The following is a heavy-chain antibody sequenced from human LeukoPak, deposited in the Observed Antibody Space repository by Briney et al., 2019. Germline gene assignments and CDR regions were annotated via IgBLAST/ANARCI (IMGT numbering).Heavy chain of an antibody. J-gene: IGHJ3*01. V-gene: IGHV3-7*01. CDR1: GFTFSSYG. CDR2: IKPDGSET. D-gene: IGHD4-11*01. Sequence: GGSLRLSCAASGFTFSSYGMHWVRQAPGKGLEWVGNIKPDGSETYYVDSVMGRFTISRDNAKNSLYLQLNSLRAEDTAVYFCARDPGPTTAAWGAFDVWGQGTAVIVSS. CDR3: ARDPGPTTAAWGAFDV.